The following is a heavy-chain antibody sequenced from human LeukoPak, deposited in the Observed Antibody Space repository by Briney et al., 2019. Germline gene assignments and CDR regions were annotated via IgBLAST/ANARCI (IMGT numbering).Heavy chain of an antibody. D-gene: IGHD7-27*01. CDR2: IYHTGST. CDR3: ASRKLGNDY. V-gene: IGHV4-59*02. Sequence: SETLSLTCTISGGSVSDYYWGWIRQSPGKGLEWIGYIYHTGSTSYSPSLKSRVTISADTSQNQFSLKLSSVTAADTAVYYCASRKLGNDYWGQGTLVTVSS. CDR1: GGSVSDYY. J-gene: IGHJ4*02.